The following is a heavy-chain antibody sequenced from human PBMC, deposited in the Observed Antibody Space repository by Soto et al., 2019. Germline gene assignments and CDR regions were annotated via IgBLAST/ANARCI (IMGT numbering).Heavy chain of an antibody. CDR1: GFTFSDYY. CDR3: ARVMITFGRSPAPADY. Sequence: PGGSLRLSCAASGFTFSDYYMSWIRQAPGKGLEWVSYISSSGSTIYYADYVKGRFTISRDNAKNSLYLQMNSLRAEDTAVYYCARVMITFGRSPAPADYWGQGTLVTVSS. D-gene: IGHD3-16*01. V-gene: IGHV3-11*01. J-gene: IGHJ4*02. CDR2: ISSSGSTI.